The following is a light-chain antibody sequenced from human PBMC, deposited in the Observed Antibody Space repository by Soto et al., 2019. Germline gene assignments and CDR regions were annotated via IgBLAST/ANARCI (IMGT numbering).Light chain of an antibody. Sequence: QSALSQPASVSGSPGQAITISCTGSTNDVGGYDYVSWYQQHPGRVPKLMIFDVRSRPSGVSNRFSGSKSGNTASLTISGLQTEDEADYYCSSFTSRNVVIFGGGTKLTVL. CDR2: DVR. V-gene: IGLV2-14*03. J-gene: IGLJ2*01. CDR3: SSFTSRNVVI. CDR1: TNDVGGYDY.